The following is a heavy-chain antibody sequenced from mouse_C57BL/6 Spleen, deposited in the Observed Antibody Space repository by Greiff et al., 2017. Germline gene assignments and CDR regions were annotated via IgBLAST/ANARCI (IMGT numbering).Heavy chain of an antibody. J-gene: IGHJ4*01. CDR1: GYTFTSYW. V-gene: IGHV1-69*01. Sequence: QVQLQQPGAELVMPGASVKLSCKASGYTFTSYWMHWVKQRPGQGLEWIGEIDPSDSYTNYNQKFKGKSTLTVDKSSSTAYMQLSSLTSEDSAVYYCERDSAMDYWGQGTSVTVAS. CDR3: ERDSAMDY. CDR2: IDPSDSYT.